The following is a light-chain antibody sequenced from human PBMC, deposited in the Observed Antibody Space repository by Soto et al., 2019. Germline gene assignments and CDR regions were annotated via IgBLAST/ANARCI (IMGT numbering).Light chain of an antibody. Sequence: DIVMTQSPLSLPVTPGDPASISCRSSQSLLHSNGYNCLDWYLQKPGQSPQLLIYLGSTRASGVPDRFSGSGSGTDFTLKISRVEAEDVGVYYCMQALQTPLTFGGGTKVEIK. CDR2: LGS. CDR3: MQALQTPLT. V-gene: IGKV2-28*01. J-gene: IGKJ4*01. CDR1: QSLLHSNGYNC.